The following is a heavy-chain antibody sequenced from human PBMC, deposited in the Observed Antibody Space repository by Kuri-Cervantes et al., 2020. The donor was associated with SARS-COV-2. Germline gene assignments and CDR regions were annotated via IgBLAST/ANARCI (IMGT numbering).Heavy chain of an antibody. CDR3: TTDPDSSGYCYSFDY. V-gene: IGHV3-23*01. J-gene: IGHJ4*02. CDR2: ISGSGGST. Sequence: GGSLRLSCAASGFTFSSYAMSWVRQAPGRGLEWVSAISGSGGSTYYADSVKGRFTISRDNSKNTLYLQMNSLKTEDTAVYYCTTDPDSSGYCYSFDYWGQGTLVTVSS. CDR1: GFTFSSYA. D-gene: IGHD3-22*01.